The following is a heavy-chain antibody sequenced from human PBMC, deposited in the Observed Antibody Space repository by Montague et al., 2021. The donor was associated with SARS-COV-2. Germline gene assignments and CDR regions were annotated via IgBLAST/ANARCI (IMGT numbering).Heavy chain of an antibody. Sequence: CAISGDSVAGLRRRSEWHTSALQSRLDFVCRPQYVKKCHHDYALSMQSRVTINPDTSKNQFSLHVNSVTPEVTAVYYCARDSEYSIDYWGQGLLVTVSS. CDR2: PQYVKKCHH. V-gene: IGHV6-1*01. CDR1: GDSVAGLRRR. D-gene: IGHD6-6*01. J-gene: IGHJ4*02. CDR3: ARDSEYSIDY.